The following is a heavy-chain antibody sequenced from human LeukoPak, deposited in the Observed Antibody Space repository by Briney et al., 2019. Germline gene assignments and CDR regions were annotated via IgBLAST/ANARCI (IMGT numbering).Heavy chain of an antibody. CDR1: GYTFTSNA. J-gene: IGHJ4*02. D-gene: IGHD1-26*01. Sequence: ASVKVSCKASGYTFTSNAIHWVRQAPGQRLELMGWISAGNGNTKYSQNFQGRVTFISNTSATTAFMELSSLRSEDAAVYYCARDSGSGNNDYWGQGTLVTVSS. CDR2: ISAGNGNT. CDR3: ARDSGSGNNDY. V-gene: IGHV1-3*01.